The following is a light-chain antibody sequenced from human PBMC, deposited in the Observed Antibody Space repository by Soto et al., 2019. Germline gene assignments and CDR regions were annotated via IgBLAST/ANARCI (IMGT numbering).Light chain of an antibody. V-gene: IGKV3-15*01. CDR2: GAS. Sequence: EIVMTQSPATLSVSPGERATLSCRASQSVSTNLVWYQQKPGQAPRLLIYGASTRATGVPGRFSGTGSGTEFTLTINSLQSEDSAVYYRQQYNHWWTFGQGTKVEI. J-gene: IGKJ1*01. CDR3: QQYNHWWT. CDR1: QSVSTN.